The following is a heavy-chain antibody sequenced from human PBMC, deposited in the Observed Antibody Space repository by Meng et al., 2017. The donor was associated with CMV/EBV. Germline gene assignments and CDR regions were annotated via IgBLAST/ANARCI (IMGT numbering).Heavy chain of an antibody. V-gene: IGHV3-74*03. CDR3: GRDLTGERDQ. J-gene: IGHJ4*02. Sequence: EVQVGESGGGLVQPGGFLRISCEDSGFTFSHYWMHWVRQVPGEGPVWVSRINTDGSFTSYADSVKGRFTISRDNAKNTLYLHMHGLRVDDSAVYYCGRDLTGERDQWGQGTLVTVSS. D-gene: IGHD7-27*01. CDR2: INTDGSFT. CDR1: GFTFSHYW.